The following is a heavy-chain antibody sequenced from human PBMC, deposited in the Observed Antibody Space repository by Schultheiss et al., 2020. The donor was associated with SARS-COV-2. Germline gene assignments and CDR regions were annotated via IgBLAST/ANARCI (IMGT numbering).Heavy chain of an antibody. V-gene: IGHV3-48*03. CDR3: ARGMTGDTYYYGMDV. Sequence: GGSLRLSCAASGFTFSSYAMSWVRQAPGKGLEWVSYISSSGSTIYYADSVKGRFTISRDNAKNSLYLQMNSLRAEDTAVYYCARGMTGDTYYYGMDVWGQGTTVTVSS. CDR2: ISSSGSTI. D-gene: IGHD5-18*01. CDR1: GFTFSSYA. J-gene: IGHJ6*02.